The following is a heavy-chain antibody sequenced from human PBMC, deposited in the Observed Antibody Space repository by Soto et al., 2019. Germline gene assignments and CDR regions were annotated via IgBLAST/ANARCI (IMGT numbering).Heavy chain of an antibody. CDR2: IYYSGST. CDR3: VRRRVFLDY. Sequence: PSETLSLTCTVSGGSISSSSYYWGWIRQPPGKGLEWIGNIYYSGSTYYNPSLKSRVTISVDTSKNQFSLKLSSVTAADTAVYYCVRRRVFLDYSGQGTLVTVSS. V-gene: IGHV4-39*01. J-gene: IGHJ4*02. CDR1: GGSISSSSYY.